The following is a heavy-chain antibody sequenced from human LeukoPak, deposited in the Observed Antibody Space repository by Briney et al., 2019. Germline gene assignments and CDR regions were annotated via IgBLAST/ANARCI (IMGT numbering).Heavy chain of an antibody. CDR3: AREGSGTRWFDP. Sequence: SETLSLTCTVSGGSISSSSYYWGWIRQPPGKGLEWIGSIYYSGSTHYNPSLKSRVTISVDTSKNQFSLKLSSVTAADTAVYYCAREGSGTRWFDPWGQGTLVTVSS. D-gene: IGHD3-10*01. CDR1: GGSISSSSYY. J-gene: IGHJ5*02. V-gene: IGHV4-39*07. CDR2: IYYSGST.